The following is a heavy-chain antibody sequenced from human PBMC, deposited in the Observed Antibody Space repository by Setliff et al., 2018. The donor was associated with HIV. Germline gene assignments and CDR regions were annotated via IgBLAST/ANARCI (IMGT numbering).Heavy chain of an antibody. CDR3: ARVRWLVRYFDY. Sequence: SETLSLTCSVSGGSISSTSYYWGWIRQPPGKGLEWIGYMYSGGNTYYKPSLKSRVTMSVDSSKNQFSLKVNSVTAADTAVYSCARVRWLVRYFDYWGQGTLVTVSS. V-gene: IGHV4-39*01. CDR1: GGSISSTSYY. J-gene: IGHJ4*02. CDR2: MYSGGNT. D-gene: IGHD6-19*01.